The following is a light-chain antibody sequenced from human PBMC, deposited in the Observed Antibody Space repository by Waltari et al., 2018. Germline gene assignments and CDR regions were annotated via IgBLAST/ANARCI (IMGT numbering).Light chain of an antibody. CDR3: GAWDTTLSAYV. J-gene: IGLJ1*01. CDR1: SSNIGNNF. Sequence: QSVVTQPPSVSAAPGQKVTISCSGSSSNIGNNFVSWYQPIPGTAPQLLIYAHNKRPAGIPDRFSGSKSGTSATLGITGLQTGDEADYSCGAWDTTLSAYVFGTGTRVSVL. V-gene: IGLV1-51*01. CDR2: AHN.